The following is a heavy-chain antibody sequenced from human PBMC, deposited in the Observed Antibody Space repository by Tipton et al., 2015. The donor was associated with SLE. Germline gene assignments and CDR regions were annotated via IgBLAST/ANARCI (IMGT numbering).Heavy chain of an antibody. CDR2: IYTSGST. J-gene: IGHJ3*02. CDR3: AREGNYYDSSGPFDI. V-gene: IGHV4-4*07. CDR1: GGSISSYY. D-gene: IGHD3-22*01. Sequence: TLSLTCTVSGGSISSYYWSWIRQPAGKGLEWIGHIYTSGSTNYNPSLQSRVTISVDTSKNQFSLKLSSVTAADTAVYYCAREGNYYDSSGPFDIWGQGTMVTVSA.